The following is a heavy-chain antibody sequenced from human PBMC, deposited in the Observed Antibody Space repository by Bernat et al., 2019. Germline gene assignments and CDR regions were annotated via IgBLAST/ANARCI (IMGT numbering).Heavy chain of an antibody. CDR2: ISWNSGSI. J-gene: IGHJ6*02. CDR3: EKFLEATGRDG. Sequence: EVQLVESGGGLVQPGRSLRLSCAASGFTFDDYAMHWVRQAPGKGLEWVSGISWNSGSIGDADSVKGRFTISRDNAKNSLYMQMKSRRAEDTALYYGEKFLEATGRDGGGQGTTGT. CDR1: GFTFDDYA. D-gene: IGHD3-3*01. V-gene: IGHV3-9*01.